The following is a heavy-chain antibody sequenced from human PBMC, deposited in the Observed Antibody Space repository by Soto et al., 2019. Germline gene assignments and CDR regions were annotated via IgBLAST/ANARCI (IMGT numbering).Heavy chain of an antibody. CDR1: GFTFSSYA. Sequence: GGSLRLSCAASGFTFSSYAMHWVRQAPGKGLEWVAVISYDGSNKYYADSVKGRFTISRDNSKNTLYLQMNSLRAEDTAVYYCARAVLGLDIVVVVAAAWYYGMDVWGQGTTVTVSS. J-gene: IGHJ6*02. CDR3: ARAVLGLDIVVVVAAAWYYGMDV. V-gene: IGHV3-30-3*01. D-gene: IGHD2-15*01. CDR2: ISYDGSNK.